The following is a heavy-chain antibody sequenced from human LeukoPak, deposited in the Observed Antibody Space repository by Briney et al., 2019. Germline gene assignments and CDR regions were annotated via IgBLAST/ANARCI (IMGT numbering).Heavy chain of an antibody. CDR3: AKGAFGSNLSFLPFYFDY. D-gene: IGHD6-13*01. CDR2: IRYDGSNK. J-gene: IGHJ4*02. V-gene: IGHV3-30*02. CDR1: GFMFSSYV. Sequence: DPGGSLRLSCAASGFMFSSYVMHWVRQAPGKGLEWAALIRYDGSNKYYADSVKGRFTISRDNSKNTLYLQMNSLRAEDTAVYYCAKGAFGSNLSFLPFYFDYWGQGTLVTVSS.